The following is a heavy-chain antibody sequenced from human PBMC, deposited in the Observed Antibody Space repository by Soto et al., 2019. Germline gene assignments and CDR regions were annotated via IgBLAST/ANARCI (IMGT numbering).Heavy chain of an antibody. CDR3: ARLSSATPPYYFDS. V-gene: IGHV1-46*04. Sequence: ASVKVSCKASGSSLSNYFVHWVRQARGQGLEWMGGITPSGDRTSYSDKLQGRVTLTRGTSTGTVYMELSSLTSGDTAVYFCARLSSATPPYYFDSWGQGTLVT. CDR2: ITPSGDRT. J-gene: IGHJ4*02. D-gene: IGHD3-22*01. CDR1: GSSLSNYF.